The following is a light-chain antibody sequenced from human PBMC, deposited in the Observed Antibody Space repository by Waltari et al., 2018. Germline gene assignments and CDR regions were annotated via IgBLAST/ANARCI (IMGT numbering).Light chain of an antibody. CDR1: QRLLQSNGFNY. Sequence: DIVMTQSPLSLPFIAGVPASISCRSMQRLLQSNGFNYLDCYLHKPGQSPQLLIYLGSNRASGVLDRFSGSGSGTDYTQKSSRVEANDVGVYYCMQPIQTPTFDQGTKLEIK. J-gene: IGKJ2*01. V-gene: IGKV2-28*01. CDR3: MQPIQTPT. CDR2: LGS.